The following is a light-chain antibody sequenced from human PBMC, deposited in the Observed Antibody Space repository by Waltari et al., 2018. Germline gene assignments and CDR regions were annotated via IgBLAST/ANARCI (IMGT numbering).Light chain of an antibody. Sequence: QSALTQPASVSGSPGHSHTITCPGTRSDVGVYNFVSWYQHYPGKAPKVVIYTVSDRPSGVSSRFSGSKSGNTASLTISGLQPEDEADYFCASYTSGNTLYVFGTGTKVTVL. V-gene: IGLV2-14*01. CDR1: RSDVGVYNF. CDR3: ASYTSGNTLYV. J-gene: IGLJ1*01. CDR2: TVS.